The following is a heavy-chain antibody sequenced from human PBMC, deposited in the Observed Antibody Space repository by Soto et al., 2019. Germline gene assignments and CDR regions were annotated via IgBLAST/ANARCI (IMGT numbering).Heavy chain of an antibody. J-gene: IGHJ4*01. V-gene: IGHV1-58*01. Sequence: SVKVSCKASGFTFTSSAVQWVRQARGQRLEWIGGIVVGSGNTKYAQKFQDRVTLPRDISASTSYVDXGSQSSAVTAVSSCAAALMLGADGEEDYWGQGTLVTVCS. D-gene: IGHD3-16*01. CDR3: AAALMLGADGEEDY. CDR1: GFTFTSSA. CDR2: IVVGSGNT.